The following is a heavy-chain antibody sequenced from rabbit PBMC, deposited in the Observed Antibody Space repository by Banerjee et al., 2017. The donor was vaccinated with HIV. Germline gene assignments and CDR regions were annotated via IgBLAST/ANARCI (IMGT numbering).Heavy chain of an antibody. CDR2: IYTISGST. CDR1: GFSFSSGYD. D-gene: IGHD7-1*01. V-gene: IGHV1S43*01. J-gene: IGHJ4*01. CDR3: ARGYAGYRGFNL. Sequence: QEQLEESGGDLVKPEGSLTLTCTASGFSFSSGYDMCWVRQAPGKGLELIVCIYTISGSTWYASWVHGRFIITRNTSLNTVDLKMTSLTAADTATYFCARGYAGYRGFNLWGQGTLVTVS.